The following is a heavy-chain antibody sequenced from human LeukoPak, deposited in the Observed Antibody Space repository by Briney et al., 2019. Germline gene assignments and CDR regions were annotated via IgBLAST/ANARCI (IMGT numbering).Heavy chain of an antibody. CDR3: ARRGFGELFSSLDF. J-gene: IGHJ4*02. V-gene: IGHV4-38-2*02. D-gene: IGHD3-10*01. Sequence: RPSETLSLTCTVSGFSINNGYYWGWIRQPPGKGLEWLGTIYHSGTSYYNPSLKSRVTISVDKSRNQFSLKLSSLTAADTAVYYCARRGFGELFSSLDFWGQGTLVTVSS. CDR2: IYHSGTS. CDR1: GFSINNGYY.